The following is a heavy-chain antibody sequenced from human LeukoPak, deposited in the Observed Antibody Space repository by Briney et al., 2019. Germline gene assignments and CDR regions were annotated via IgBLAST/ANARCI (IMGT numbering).Heavy chain of an antibody. CDR3: ARVAKGLISGYAFDI. V-gene: IGHV4-61*02. CDR2: IYTSGNT. D-gene: IGHD1-26*01. CDR1: GGSISSGGYY. J-gene: IGHJ3*02. Sequence: PSETLSLTRTVSGGSISSGGYYWSWIRQPAGEGLEWIGRIYTSGNTNYNPSLKSRVTMSVGTSKNQFSLKLSSVTAADTAVYYCARVAKGLISGYAFDIWGQGTMVTVSS.